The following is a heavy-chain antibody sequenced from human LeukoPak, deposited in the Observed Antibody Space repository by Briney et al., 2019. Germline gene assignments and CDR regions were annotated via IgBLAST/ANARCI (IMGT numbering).Heavy chain of an antibody. V-gene: IGHV4-59*12. D-gene: IGHD3-16*01. CDR1: GGSISSYY. Sequence: SETLSLTCTVSGGSISSYYWSWIRQPPGKGLEWIGYIYNSGSTNYNPSLNSRVTISVDTSKNQFSLKLRSVTAADTAVYYCARGEGYFDYWGQGTLVTVSS. J-gene: IGHJ4*02. CDR2: IYNSGST. CDR3: ARGEGYFDY.